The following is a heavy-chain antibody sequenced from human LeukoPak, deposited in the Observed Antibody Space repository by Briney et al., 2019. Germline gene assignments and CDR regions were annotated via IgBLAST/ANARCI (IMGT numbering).Heavy chain of an antibody. CDR1: GGSFSGYY. V-gene: IGHV4-34*01. D-gene: IGHD2-21*02. J-gene: IGHJ2*01. CDR2: INHSGST. CDR3: ARRRDVVVTAINWYFDL. Sequence: PSETLSLTCAVYGGSFSGYYWSWIRQPPGKGLEWIGEINHSGSTNYNPSLKSRVTISVDTSKNQFSLKLSSVTAADTAVYYCARRRDVVVTAINWYFDLWGRGTLVTVSS.